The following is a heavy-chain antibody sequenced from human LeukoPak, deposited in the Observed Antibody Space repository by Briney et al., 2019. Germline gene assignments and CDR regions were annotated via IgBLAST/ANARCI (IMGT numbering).Heavy chain of an antibody. CDR3: TTGRLYDILNGLYFDY. CDR1: GFTFSSYA. CDR2: MSGSGGST. V-gene: IGHV3-23*01. J-gene: IGHJ4*02. Sequence: GGSLRLSCAASGFTFSSYAMSWVRQAPGKGLEWVSAMSGSGGSTYYADSVKGLFTISRDNSKNTLYLQMNSLKTEDTAVYYCTTGRLYDILNGLYFDYWGQGTLVTVSS. D-gene: IGHD3-9*01.